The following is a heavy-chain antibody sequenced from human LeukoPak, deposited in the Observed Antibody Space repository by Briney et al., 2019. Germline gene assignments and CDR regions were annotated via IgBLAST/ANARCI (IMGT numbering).Heavy chain of an antibody. CDR2: ISGDGVSS. D-gene: IGHD5-24*01. CDR1: GFMFDDYA. Sequence: GESLRLSCAASGFMFDDYAMHWVRQVPGRGLEWVSLISGDGVSSFYADSVKGRFTISRDNNNSSLSLQMRRLTTEDTAFYYCVREQFSHTSNYFDNWGQGILVTASS. CDR3: VREQFSHTSNYFDN. J-gene: IGHJ4*02. V-gene: IGHV3-43*02.